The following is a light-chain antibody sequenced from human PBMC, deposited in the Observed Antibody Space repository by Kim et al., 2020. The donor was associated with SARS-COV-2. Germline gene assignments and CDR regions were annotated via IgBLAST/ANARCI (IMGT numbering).Light chain of an antibody. CDR2: GAS. V-gene: IGKV3-20*01. CDR1: QTLSSSY. J-gene: IGKJ5*01. CDR3: QQYGSVPVT. Sequence: SPGVRATLSCRASQTLSSSYLAWYQHKPGQAPRLLVYGASNRATGIPDRFSGSGSGTDFTLTITRLEPEDFAVYYCQQYGSVPVTFGQGTRLEIK.